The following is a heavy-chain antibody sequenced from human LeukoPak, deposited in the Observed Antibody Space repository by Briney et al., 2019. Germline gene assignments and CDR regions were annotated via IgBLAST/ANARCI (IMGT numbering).Heavy chain of an antibody. J-gene: IGHJ2*01. CDR2: IYFTGST. D-gene: IGHD3-22*01. CDR3: ARDPDYYDSSGSSGYFDL. V-gene: IGHV4-59*01. Sequence: SSETLSLTCAVSGDSFTNYYWTWIRQPPGKGLEWLGYIYFTGSTNYNPSLKSRITISVDTSKNQFSLKLSSVTAADTAVYYCARDPDYYDSSGSSGYFDLWGRGTLVTVSS. CDR1: GDSFTNYY.